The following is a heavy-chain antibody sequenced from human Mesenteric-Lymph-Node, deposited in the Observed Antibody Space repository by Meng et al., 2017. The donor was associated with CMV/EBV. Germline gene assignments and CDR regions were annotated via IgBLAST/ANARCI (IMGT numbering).Heavy chain of an antibody. CDR3: ARDEGLFSYFDY. J-gene: IGHJ4*02. CDR1: GGNFGTSA. D-gene: IGHD2-21*01. V-gene: IGHV1-69*06. CDR2: IIPIYGTA. Sequence: KASGGNFGTSAISWVRQAPGQGLEWMGGIIPIYGTANYAQKFQGRVTITADKSTSTAYMELSSLRSEDTAVYYCARDEGLFSYFDYWGQGTLVTVSS.